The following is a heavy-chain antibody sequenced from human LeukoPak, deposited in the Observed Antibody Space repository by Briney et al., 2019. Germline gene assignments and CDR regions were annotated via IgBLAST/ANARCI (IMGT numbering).Heavy chain of an antibody. Sequence: PGGSLRLSCVGSGFTFSADSMNWVRQAPDKGLEWISYISRIGSTTYYGDSVKGRSTISRDNAKNSVFLQLNSLRDEDTAVYFCARDRPGKYYFDSWGQGALVIVSS. V-gene: IGHV3-48*02. J-gene: IGHJ4*02. CDR2: ISRIGSTT. CDR1: GFTFSADS. D-gene: IGHD1-14*01. CDR3: ARDRPGKYYFDS.